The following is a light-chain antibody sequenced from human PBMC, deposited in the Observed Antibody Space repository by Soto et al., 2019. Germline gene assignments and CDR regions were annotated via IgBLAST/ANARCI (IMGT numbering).Light chain of an antibody. Sequence: EILLTQSPGTLSLSPGERATLSCRASQSINNNYLAWYQQKRGQAPRLLIYGASSRATGIPDRFSGSGSGTDFTLTISRLEPEHFAVYYCQQYGGSSRTFGQGTKVEIK. J-gene: IGKJ1*01. V-gene: IGKV3-20*01. CDR1: QSINNNY. CDR2: GAS. CDR3: QQYGGSSRT.